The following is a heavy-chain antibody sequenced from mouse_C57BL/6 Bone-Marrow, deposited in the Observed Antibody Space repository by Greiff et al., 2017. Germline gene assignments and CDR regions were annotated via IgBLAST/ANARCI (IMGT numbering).Heavy chain of an antibody. V-gene: IGHV5-4*01. J-gene: IGHJ4*01. CDR1: GFTFSSSA. Sequence: DVHLVESGGGLVKPGGSLKLSCAASGFTFSSSAMSWVRQTPEKRLEWVATISDGGSYTYYPDNVKGRFTISRDNAKNNLYLQMSQLKSEEPAMYYSARDRDYDEYARDDWGQGTSVTVSS. D-gene: IGHD2-4*01. CDR3: ARDRDYDEYARDD. CDR2: ISDGGSYT.